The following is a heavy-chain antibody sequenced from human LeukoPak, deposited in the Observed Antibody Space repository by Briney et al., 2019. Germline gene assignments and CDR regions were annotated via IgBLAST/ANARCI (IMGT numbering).Heavy chain of an antibody. V-gene: IGHV1-69*04. CDR2: IIPILGIA. J-gene: IGHJ5*02. Sequence: SVKVSFKASGGTFSSYAISWVRQAPGQGLEWMGRIIPILGIANYAQKFQGRVTITADKSTSTAYMELSSLRSEDTAVYYCARGWSGGIAVAGALFDPWGQGTLVTVSS. CDR1: GGTFSSYA. D-gene: IGHD6-19*01. CDR3: ARGWSGGIAVAGALFDP.